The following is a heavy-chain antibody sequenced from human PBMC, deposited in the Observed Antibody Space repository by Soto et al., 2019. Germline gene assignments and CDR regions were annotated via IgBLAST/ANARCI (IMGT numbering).Heavy chain of an antibody. D-gene: IGHD2-21*01. CDR1: GFSLSTSGVG. CDR3: AHRLGPPAHIVVVADAFDI. V-gene: IGHV2-5*02. CDR2: IYWDDDK. Sequence: QITLKESGPTLVKPTQTLTLTCTFSGFSLSTSGVGVGWIRQPPGKALEWLALIYWDDDKRYSPSLKSRLTITKDTXXNXVXXTMTNMDPVDTATYYCAHRLGPPAHIVVVADAFDIWGQGTMVTVSS. J-gene: IGHJ3*02.